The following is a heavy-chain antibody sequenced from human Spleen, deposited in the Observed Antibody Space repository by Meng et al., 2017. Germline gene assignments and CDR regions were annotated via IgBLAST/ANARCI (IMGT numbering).Heavy chain of an antibody. D-gene: IGHD3-22*01. CDR1: GGVCPSQD. V-gene: IGHV1-69*01. J-gene: IGHJ5*02. CDR3: ASSDSSGYYS. Sequence: VSLVDAVAAVKKSGASGSVSCKASGGVCPSQDIHCVRQAPGQGLEWMGGVMPIFGTTNYAQKFQGRVTISADDSASTAYMELSGLRSDDTAIHYCASSDSSGYYSWAQGTLVTVSS. CDR2: VMPIFGTT.